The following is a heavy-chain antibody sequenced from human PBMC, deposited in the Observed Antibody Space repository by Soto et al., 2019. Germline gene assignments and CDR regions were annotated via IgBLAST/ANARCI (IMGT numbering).Heavy chain of an antibody. Sequence: GSLRLSCAASGFTFSDYYMSWIRQAPGKGLEWVSYISSSSSYTNYADSVKGRFTISRDNAKNSLYLQMNSLRAEDTAVYYCARDKTITRGSGSYYNVLDYYGMDVWGQGTTVTVSS. CDR2: ISSSSSYT. V-gene: IGHV3-11*06. D-gene: IGHD3-10*01. CDR3: ARDKTITRGSGSYYNVLDYYGMDV. J-gene: IGHJ6*02. CDR1: GFTFSDYY.